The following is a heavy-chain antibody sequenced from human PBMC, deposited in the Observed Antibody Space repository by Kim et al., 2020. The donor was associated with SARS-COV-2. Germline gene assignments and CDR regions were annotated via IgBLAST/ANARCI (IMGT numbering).Heavy chain of an antibody. D-gene: IGHD6-6*01. CDR1: GFTFSSYA. CDR3: ARDPSSSSDTTYYYYYMDV. V-gene: IGHV3-30-3*01. J-gene: IGHJ6*03. CDR2: ISYDGSNK. Sequence: GGSLRLSCAASGFTFSSYAMHWVRQAQGKGLEWVAVISYDGSNKYYADSVKGRFTISRDNSKNTLYLQMNSLRAEDTAVYYCARDPSSSSDTTYYYYYMDVWGKGTTVTVSS.